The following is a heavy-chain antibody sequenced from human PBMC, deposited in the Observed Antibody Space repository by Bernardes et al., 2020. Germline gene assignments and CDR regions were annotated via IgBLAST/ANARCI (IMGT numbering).Heavy chain of an antibody. V-gene: IGHV1-3*01. CDR3: ARELLGRPSPVDY. Sequence: ASVKVSCKASGYTFTSYAMQWVRQAPGQRPEWMGWIDAGNGNTKYSQQFQGRVTITSDTSASTAYMELTSLTSEDTAVYYCARELLGRPSPVDYRGQGTLLTVSS. D-gene: IGHD2-15*01. J-gene: IGHJ4*02. CDR2: IDAGNGNT. CDR1: GYTFTSYA.